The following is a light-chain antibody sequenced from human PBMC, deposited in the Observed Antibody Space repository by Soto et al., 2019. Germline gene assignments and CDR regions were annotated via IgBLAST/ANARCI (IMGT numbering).Light chain of an antibody. J-gene: IGKJ4*01. CDR1: RNINRK. CDR2: GAS. V-gene: IGKV3-15*01. Sequence: EIVMTQSPATLSVSPGERATLSCRASRNINRKLAWYQQKPGQAPRLLISGASTSATGIPARFSGSGSGTEFTLTISSLQSEDFAVYYCQQYYDYPPLIFGGGTKLEIK. CDR3: QQYYDYPPLI.